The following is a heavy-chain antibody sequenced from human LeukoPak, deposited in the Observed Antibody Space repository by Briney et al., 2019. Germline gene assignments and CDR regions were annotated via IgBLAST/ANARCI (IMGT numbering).Heavy chain of an antibody. CDR3: ARARDLGWGTVDYFDY. J-gene: IGHJ4*02. CDR2: IYYSGST. D-gene: IGHD3-3*01. Sequence: GSLRLSCTVSGGSISSYYWSWIRQPPGKGLEWIGYIYYSGSTNYNPSLKSRVTISVDTSKNQFSLKLSSVTAADTAVYYCARARDLGWGTVDYFDYWGQGTLVTVSS. V-gene: IGHV4-59*01. CDR1: GGSISSYY.